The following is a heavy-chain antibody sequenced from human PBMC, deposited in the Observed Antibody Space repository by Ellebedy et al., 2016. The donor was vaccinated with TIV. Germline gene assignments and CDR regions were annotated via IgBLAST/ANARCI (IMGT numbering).Heavy chain of an antibody. CDR3: ARYKGFLESYNWLDP. V-gene: IGHV4-59*01. Sequence: MPSETLSLTFSVPGGVIDSYDWSWIRQTPGKGLEWIAYIHHSGAAIYNPSRRSRVTISIDTSRTQFSLKLTSVTAADTAVYYCARYKGFLESYNWLDPWGQGALVTVSS. CDR2: IHHSGAA. J-gene: IGHJ5*02. D-gene: IGHD3-3*01. CDR1: GGVIDSYD.